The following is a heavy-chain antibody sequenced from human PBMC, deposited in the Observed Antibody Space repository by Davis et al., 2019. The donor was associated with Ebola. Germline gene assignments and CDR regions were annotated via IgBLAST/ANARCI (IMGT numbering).Heavy chain of an antibody. J-gene: IGHJ5*02. V-gene: IGHV3-7*01. CDR1: GFTFRSYE. CDR3: AAGTTSP. CDR2: IKQDGSEK. Sequence: GESLKIPCAASGFTFRSYEMNWVRQAPGKGLEWVANIKQDGSEKYYVDSVKGRFTISRDNAKNSLYLQMNSLRAEDTAVYYCAAGTTSPWGQGTLVTVSS. D-gene: IGHD1-7*01.